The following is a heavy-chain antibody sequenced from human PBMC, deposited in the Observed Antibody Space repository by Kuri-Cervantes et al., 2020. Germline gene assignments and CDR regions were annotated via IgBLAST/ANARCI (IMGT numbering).Heavy chain of an antibody. CDR3: ARQAIAVGYGMDV. Sequence: ASVKVSCKASGYTFTSYYMHWVRQAPGQGLEWMGIINPSGGSTSYAQKFQGRVTMTRDTSTSTVYMELSSLRPEDTAVYYCARQAIAVGYGMDVWGQGTTVTVSS. V-gene: IGHV1-46*01. CDR1: GYTFTSYY. D-gene: IGHD6-19*01. CDR2: INPSGGST. J-gene: IGHJ6*02.